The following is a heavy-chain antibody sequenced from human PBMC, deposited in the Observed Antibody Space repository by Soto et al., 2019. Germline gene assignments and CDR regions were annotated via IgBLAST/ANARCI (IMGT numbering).Heavy chain of an antibody. CDR3: ARVGAGYSYGWIDY. J-gene: IGHJ4*02. V-gene: IGHV1-69*12. CDR2: IIPIFGTA. CDR1: GGTFSSYA. Sequence: QVQLVQSGAEVKKPGSSVKVSCKASGGTFSSYAISWVRQAPGQGLEWMGGIIPIFGTANYAQKFQGRVTIPADESTGTAYMELSILRSEDTAVYYCARVGAGYSYGWIDYWGQGTLVTVSS. D-gene: IGHD5-18*01.